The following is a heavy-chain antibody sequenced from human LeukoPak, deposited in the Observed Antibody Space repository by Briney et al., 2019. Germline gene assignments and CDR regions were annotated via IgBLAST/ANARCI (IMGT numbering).Heavy chain of an antibody. D-gene: IGHD6-13*01. CDR2: IYYSGST. V-gene: IGHV4-30-4*08. Sequence: PSQTLSLTCTVSGGSISSGDYYWSWIRQPPGKGLEWIGYIYYSGSTYYNPSLKSRVTISVDTSKNQFSLKLSSVTAADTAVYYCARVGREQLVHDGYWGQGTLVTVSS. CDR3: ARVGREQLVHDGY. J-gene: IGHJ4*02. CDR1: GGSISSGDYY.